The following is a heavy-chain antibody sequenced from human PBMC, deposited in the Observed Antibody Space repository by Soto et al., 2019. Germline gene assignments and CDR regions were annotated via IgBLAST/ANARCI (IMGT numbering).Heavy chain of an antibody. Sequence: GESLKISCKGSGYSFTSYWIGGVRQMPGKGLEWMGIIYPGDSDTRYSPSFQGQVTISADKSISTAYLQWSSLKASDTAMYYCARHTYDSSGYYYYGMDVWGQGTTVTVSS. CDR1: GYSFTSYW. J-gene: IGHJ6*02. CDR2: IYPGDSDT. V-gene: IGHV5-51*01. CDR3: ARHTYDSSGYYYYGMDV. D-gene: IGHD3-22*01.